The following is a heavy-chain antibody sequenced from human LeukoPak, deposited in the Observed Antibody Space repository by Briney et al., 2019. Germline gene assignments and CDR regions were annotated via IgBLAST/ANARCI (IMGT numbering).Heavy chain of an antibody. Sequence: PSETLSLTCTVSGGSISSSGYYWGWIRQPPGKGLESIGSIYYTGTTSYNPSLKSRLTISVDTSKNQFSLKLSSVTAADTAVYYCARVSRDSGGNSYFDYWGQGTLVTVSS. J-gene: IGHJ4*02. CDR3: ARVSRDSGGNSYFDY. V-gene: IGHV4-39*01. D-gene: IGHD4-23*01. CDR1: GGSISSSGYY. CDR2: IYYTGTT.